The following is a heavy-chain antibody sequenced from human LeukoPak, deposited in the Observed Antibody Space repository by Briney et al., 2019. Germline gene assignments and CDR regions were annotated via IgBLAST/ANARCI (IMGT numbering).Heavy chain of an antibody. V-gene: IGHV1-2*06. J-gene: IGHJ4*02. CDR2: INPNSGGT. CDR3: ARDRIGLWFGARTHPIDY. CDR1: GYTFTGYY. Sequence: ASVRVSCKASGYTFTGYYMRWGRQAPGQGLEWMGRINPNSGGTNYAKKFQGRVTMTRDTSISTAYMELSRLRSDDTAVYYCARDRIGLWFGARTHPIDYWGQGTLVTVSS. D-gene: IGHD3-10*01.